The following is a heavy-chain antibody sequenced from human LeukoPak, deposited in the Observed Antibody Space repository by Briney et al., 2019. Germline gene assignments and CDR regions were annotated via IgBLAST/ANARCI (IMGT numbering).Heavy chain of an antibody. CDR3: ARAYSSSWYFNWFDP. CDR2: IYHSGST. D-gene: IGHD6-13*01. J-gene: IGHJ5*02. V-gene: IGHV4-38-2*02. CDR1: GYSISSGYF. Sequence: SSETLSPTCTVSGYSISSGYFWGWIRQPPGKGLEWIGTIYHSGSTYYNASLESRVTISVDTSKNQFSLKLSSVTAADTAVYYCARAYSSSWYFNWFDPWGQGTLVTVSS.